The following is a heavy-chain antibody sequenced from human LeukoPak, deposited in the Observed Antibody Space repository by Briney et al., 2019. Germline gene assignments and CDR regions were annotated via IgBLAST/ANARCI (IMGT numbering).Heavy chain of an antibody. Sequence: TSETLSLTCAVYGGSFSGYYWSWIRQPPGKGLEWIGEINHSGSTNYNPSLKSRVTISVDTSKNQFSLMLSSVTAADTAVYYCARDSLIDSSSSSSFWFDPWGQGTLVTVSS. V-gene: IGHV4-34*01. CDR2: INHSGST. CDR3: ARDSLIDSSSSSSFWFDP. D-gene: IGHD6-6*01. CDR1: GGSFSGYY. J-gene: IGHJ5*02.